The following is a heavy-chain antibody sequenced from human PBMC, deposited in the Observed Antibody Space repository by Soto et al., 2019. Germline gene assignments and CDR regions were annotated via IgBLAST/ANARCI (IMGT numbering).Heavy chain of an antibody. Sequence: QITLRESGPTVVKPTQTLTLTCTFSGFSLNTPEGGVGWIRQPPGKALEWVALIYWDDDKRYNPSLKRRLVITKDSSKNQVVLTMTNVDPVDTATYYCAHLVTADDSEYFDFWGQGTLVPVSP. V-gene: IGHV2-5*02. D-gene: IGHD3-3*01. CDR1: GFSLNTPEGG. CDR3: AHLVTADDSEYFDF. J-gene: IGHJ4*02. CDR2: IYWDDDK.